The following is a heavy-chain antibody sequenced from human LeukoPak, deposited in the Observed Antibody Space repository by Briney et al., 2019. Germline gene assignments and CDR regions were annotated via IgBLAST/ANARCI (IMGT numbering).Heavy chain of an antibody. J-gene: IGHJ4*02. CDR3: ARSAGRNYDFWSGFNPFDY. V-gene: IGHV1-69*13. Sequence: ASVKVSCKASGYTFTSYYMHWVRQAPGQGLEWMGGIIPIFGTANYAQKFQGRVTITADESTSTAYMELSSLRSEDTAVYYCARSAGRNYDFWSGFNPFDYWGQGTLVTVSS. CDR2: IIPIFGTA. D-gene: IGHD3-3*01. CDR1: GYTFTSYY.